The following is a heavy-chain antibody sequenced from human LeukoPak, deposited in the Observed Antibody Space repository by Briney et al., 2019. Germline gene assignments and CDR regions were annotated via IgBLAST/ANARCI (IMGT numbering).Heavy chain of an antibody. V-gene: IGHV4-59*01. CDR1: GGSISSYY. D-gene: IGHD6-19*01. CDR2: IYYSGST. CDR3: ATSYGSGWHNWFDP. Sequence: KPSETLSLTCTVSGGSISSYYWSWIRQPPGKGLEWIGYIYYSGSTNYNPSLKSRVTISVDTSKNQFSLKLSSVTAADTAVYYCATSYGSGWHNWFDPWGQGTLVTVSS. J-gene: IGHJ5*02.